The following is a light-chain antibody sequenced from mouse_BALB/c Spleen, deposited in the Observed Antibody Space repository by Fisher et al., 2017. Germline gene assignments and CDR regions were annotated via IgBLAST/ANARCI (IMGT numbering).Light chain of an antibody. CDR1: SSVSY. CDR3: QQWSSNPPT. J-gene: IGKJ5*01. CDR2: DTS. V-gene: IGKV4-59*01. Sequence: IVLTQTPAIMSASPGEKVTMTCSASSSVSYMHWYQQKSGTSPKRWIYDTSKLASGVPVRFSGSGSGISYSLTISSMEAEDAATYYCQQWSSNPPTFGAGTKLELK.